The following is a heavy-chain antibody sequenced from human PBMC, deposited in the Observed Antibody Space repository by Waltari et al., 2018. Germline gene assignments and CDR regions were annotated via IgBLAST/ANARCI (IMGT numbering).Heavy chain of an antibody. CDR3: ARGPVGGSSTSVDY. V-gene: IGHV1-2*02. Sequence: QVQLVQSGAEVKKPGASVKVSCKASGYPFTGHYMHWVRPAPGQGLEGMGWINPNSGGTNYAQKFQGRVTMTRDTSISTAYMELSRLRSDDTAVYYCARGPVGGSSTSVDYWGQGTLVTVSS. CDR2: INPNSGGT. D-gene: IGHD2-2*01. CDR1: GYPFTGHY. J-gene: IGHJ4*02.